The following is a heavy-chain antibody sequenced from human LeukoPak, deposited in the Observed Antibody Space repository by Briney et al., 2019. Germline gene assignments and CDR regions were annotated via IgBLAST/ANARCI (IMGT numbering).Heavy chain of an antibody. V-gene: IGHV1-69*05. CDR1: GGTFSSYA. CDR2: IIPIFGTA. CDR3: ARDYYGDYGLLDY. D-gene: IGHD4-17*01. Sequence: SVKVSCKASGGTFSSYAITWVRQAPGQGLEWMGGIIPIFGTANYAQKFQGRVTITTDESTSTAYMELSSLRSEDTAVYYCARDYYGDYGLLDYWGQGTLVTVSS. J-gene: IGHJ4*02.